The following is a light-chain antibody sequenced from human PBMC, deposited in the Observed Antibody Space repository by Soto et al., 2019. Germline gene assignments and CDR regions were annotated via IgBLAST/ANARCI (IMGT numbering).Light chain of an antibody. Sequence: EFVLTQSPGTLSLSPGESATLSCRASRTVSSRYLAWYQHKPGQAPRLLIYGASNRATGISDRFSGSGSGTDSTLTISRLEPEFLAVYCCQQYCNSFMFGPGTKVDI. V-gene: IGKV3-20*01. CDR3: QQYCNSFM. CDR2: GAS. CDR1: RTVSSRY. J-gene: IGKJ3*01.